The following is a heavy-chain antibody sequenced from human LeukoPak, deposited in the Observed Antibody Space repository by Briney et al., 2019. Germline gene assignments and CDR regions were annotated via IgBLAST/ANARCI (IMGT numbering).Heavy chain of an antibody. Sequence: GGSLRLPCTASGFTFGDYAMSWFRQAPGKGLEWVGFIRSKAYGGTTEYAASVKGRFTISRDDSKSIAYLQMNSLKTEDTAVYYCTTPTLVVVVAGFHFDYWGQGTLVTVSS. D-gene: IGHD2-15*01. J-gene: IGHJ4*02. CDR2: IRSKAYGGTT. V-gene: IGHV3-49*03. CDR1: GFTFGDYA. CDR3: TTPTLVVVVAGFHFDY.